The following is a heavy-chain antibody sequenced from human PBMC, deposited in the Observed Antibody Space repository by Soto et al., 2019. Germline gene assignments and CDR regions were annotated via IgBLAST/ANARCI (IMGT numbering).Heavy chain of an antibody. CDR1: GFTFSSYA. J-gene: IGHJ4*02. Sequence: GGSLSLSCAASGFTFSSYAMSWVRQAPGKGLEWVSGISGTGGSTYYADSVKGRLTISRDNSKNTLYLQMNRLRADDTAVYYCASIAYYYGSSGPRGYWGQGTLVTVSS. V-gene: IGHV3-23*01. CDR3: ASIAYYYGSSGPRGY. CDR2: ISGTGGST. D-gene: IGHD3-22*01.